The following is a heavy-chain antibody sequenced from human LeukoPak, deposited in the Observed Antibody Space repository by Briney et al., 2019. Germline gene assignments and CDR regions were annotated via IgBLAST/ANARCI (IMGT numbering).Heavy chain of an antibody. V-gene: IGHV4-30-4*01. D-gene: IGHD3-9*01. CDR3: ARAYFDWLLYPNWFDP. J-gene: IGHJ5*02. Sequence: SETLSLTCTVSGGSLSSGDYYWRWLRQPPGTGLEWSGYIYYSGSTYYNPSLKSRVTISVDTSKNQFSLKLSSLTAADTAVYYCARAYFDWLLYPNWFDPWGQGTLVTVSS. CDR2: IYYSGST. CDR1: GGSLSSGDYY.